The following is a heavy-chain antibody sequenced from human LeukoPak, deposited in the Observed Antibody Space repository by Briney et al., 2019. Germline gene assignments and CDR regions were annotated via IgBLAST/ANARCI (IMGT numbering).Heavy chain of an antibody. CDR1: DYSISSGYY. D-gene: IGHD3-10*01. CDR2: IYHSGST. Sequence: SETLSLTCAVSDYSISSGYYWGWIRQPPGKGLEWIGSIYHSGSTYYNPSLKSRVTISVDTFKNQFSLKLSSVTAADTAVYYCARYNYYGSGSYMRYWGQGTLVTVSS. CDR3: ARYNYYGSGSYMRY. J-gene: IGHJ4*02. V-gene: IGHV4-38-2*01.